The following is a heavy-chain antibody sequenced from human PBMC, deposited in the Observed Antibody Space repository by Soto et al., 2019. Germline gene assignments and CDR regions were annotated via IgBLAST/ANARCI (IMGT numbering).Heavy chain of an antibody. Sequence: PGGSLRLSCAASGFTFSSYWMSWVRQAPGKGLEWVANIKQDGTKKFYADSVKGRFTISRDNAKNSLYLQMNSLRAEDTAVYYCARLWFGEQKGAKQYYYYGMDVWGQGTTVTVSS. CDR1: GFTFSSYW. D-gene: IGHD3-10*01. V-gene: IGHV3-7*01. CDR3: ARLWFGEQKGAKQYYYYGMDV. CDR2: IKQDGTKK. J-gene: IGHJ6*02.